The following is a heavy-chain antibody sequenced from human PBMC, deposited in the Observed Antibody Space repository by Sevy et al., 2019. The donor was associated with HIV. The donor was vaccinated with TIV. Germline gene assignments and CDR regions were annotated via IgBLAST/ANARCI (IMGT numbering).Heavy chain of an antibody. CDR3: ARGRTTFYYYMDV. J-gene: IGHJ6*03. CDR2: IYYSGST. Sequence: SETLSLTCTVSGGSISSYYWSWIRQPPGKGLEWIGYIYYSGSTNYNPSLKSRVTISVDTSKNQFSLKLSSVTAAETAVYYCARGRTTFYYYMDVWGKGTTVTVSS. V-gene: IGHV4-59*01. CDR1: GGSISSYY. D-gene: IGHD4-4*01.